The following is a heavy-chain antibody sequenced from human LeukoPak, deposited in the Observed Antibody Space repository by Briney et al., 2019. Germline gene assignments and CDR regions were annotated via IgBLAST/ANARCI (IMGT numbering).Heavy chain of an antibody. CDR1: GFTFSTYA. CDR3: AKDRTAWPTNFDP. J-gene: IGHJ5*02. D-gene: IGHD2-21*02. CDR2: ISSSGGTT. V-gene: IGHV3-23*01. Sequence: GGSLRLSCAASGFTFSTYAVNWLRHAPGKGLEGVSSISSSGGTTYYAHSVKGRFIISRYNAKNTLYLRMNSLRGEDTSIYYCAKDRTAWPTNFDPWGQGTLVPVSA.